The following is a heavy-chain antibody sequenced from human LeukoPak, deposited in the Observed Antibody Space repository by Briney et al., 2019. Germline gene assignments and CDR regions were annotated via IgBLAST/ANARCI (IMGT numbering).Heavy chain of an antibody. CDR1: GFTVSDYY. CDR2: IYSGGKT. J-gene: IGHJ4*02. V-gene: IGHV3-53*01. Sequence: PGGSLRLSCAVSGFTVSDYYMSWVRQAPGKGLEWVSVIYSGGKTYYADSVKGRFTISRDDSKNTLHLQMNSLRAEDTAVYYCARINYYDGSGFYGDYWGQGTLVTVSS. CDR3: ARINYYDGSGFYGDY. D-gene: IGHD3-22*01.